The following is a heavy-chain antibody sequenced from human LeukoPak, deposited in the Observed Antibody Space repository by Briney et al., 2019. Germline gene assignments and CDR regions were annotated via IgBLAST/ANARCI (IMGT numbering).Heavy chain of an antibody. Sequence: GGSLRLSCAASGYTFSSYAMSWVRQAPGKGLEWVSAISGSGGSTYYADSVKGRFTISRDNSKNTLYLQMNSLRAEDTAVYYCAKDRYYYGSGSYPTDFDYWGQGTLVTVSS. CDR1: GYTFSSYA. CDR2: ISGSGGST. D-gene: IGHD3-10*01. J-gene: IGHJ4*02. V-gene: IGHV3-23*01. CDR3: AKDRYYYGSGSYPTDFDY.